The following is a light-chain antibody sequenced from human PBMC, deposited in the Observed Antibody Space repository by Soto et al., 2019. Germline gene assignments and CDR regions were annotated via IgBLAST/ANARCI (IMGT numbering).Light chain of an antibody. CDR3: HHLNSYPVT. CDR2: AAS. J-gene: IGKJ4*01. CDR1: QGISSY. Sequence: DIQLTQSPSFLSASVGDRVTITCRASQGISSYLAWYQQKPGKAPKLLIYAASTLQSGVPSRFSGSGSGTEFTLTISSLQPEDFATYYCHHLNSYPVTFGGGTKVEIK. V-gene: IGKV1-9*01.